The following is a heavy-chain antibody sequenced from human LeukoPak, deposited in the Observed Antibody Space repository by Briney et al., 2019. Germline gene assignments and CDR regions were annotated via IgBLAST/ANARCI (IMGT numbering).Heavy chain of an antibody. CDR2: INPNSGGT. J-gene: IGHJ4*02. Sequence: ASVKVSCKASGYTFTGYYMHWVRQAPGQGLEWMGWINPNSGGTNYAQKFQGRVTMTRDTSISTAYMELSRLRSDDTAVYYCARIPAGAGPRDKGVFFFDYWGQGTLVTVSS. V-gene: IGHV1-2*02. CDR3: ARIPAGAGPRDKGVFFFDY. CDR1: GYTFTGYY. D-gene: IGHD6-13*01.